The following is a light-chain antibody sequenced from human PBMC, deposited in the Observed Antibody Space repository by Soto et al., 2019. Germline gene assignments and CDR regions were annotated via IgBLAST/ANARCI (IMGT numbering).Light chain of an antibody. CDR3: SSYAGSNNLYV. V-gene: IGLV2-8*01. Sequence: QSVLTQPPSASGSPGQSVTISCTGTSSDFGGYNYVSWYQQHPGKAPKLMIYEVSKRPSGVPDRFSGSKSGNTASLTVSGLQAEDEADYYCSSYAGSNNLYVFGTGTKATVL. J-gene: IGLJ1*01. CDR2: EVS. CDR1: SSDFGGYNY.